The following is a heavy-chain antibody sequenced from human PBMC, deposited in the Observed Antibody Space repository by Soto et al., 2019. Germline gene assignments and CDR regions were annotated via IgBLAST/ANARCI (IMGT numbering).Heavy chain of an antibody. V-gene: IGHV3-30*18. CDR2: ISYDGGNE. CDR1: GFTFSHYA. CDR3: VKGGTTSAFSTVDI. J-gene: IGHJ3*02. Sequence: QVQLVESGGGVVQPGRSLRLSCAASGFTFSHYALHWVRQAPGKGLEWVAGISYDGGNEYYADSEKGRFTISRDSPKNTLYLQMNSLRPEDTAVYYCVKGGTTSAFSTVDIWGRGTVVTVSS. D-gene: IGHD3-9*01.